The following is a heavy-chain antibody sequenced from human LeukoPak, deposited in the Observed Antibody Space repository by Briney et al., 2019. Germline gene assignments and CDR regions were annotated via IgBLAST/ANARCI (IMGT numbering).Heavy chain of an antibody. V-gene: IGHV3-23*01. J-gene: IGHJ4*02. CDR3: AKDTYSSSSFGGWERFFDY. D-gene: IGHD6-6*01. CDR1: GFTFSSYS. CDR2: ISGSGGST. Sequence: GGSLRLSCAASGFTFSSYSMNWVRQAPGKGLEWVSAISGSGGSTYYADSVKGRFTISRDNSKNTLYLQMNSLRAEDTAVYYCAKDTYSSSSFGGWERFFDYWGQGTLVTVSS.